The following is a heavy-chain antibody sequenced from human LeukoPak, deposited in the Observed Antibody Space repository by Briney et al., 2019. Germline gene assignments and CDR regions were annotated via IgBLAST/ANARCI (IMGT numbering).Heavy chain of an antibody. D-gene: IGHD3-10*01. CDR2: ISGSGGST. Sequence: GGSLRLSCAASGFTFSSYAMSWVRQAPGKGLEWVSAISGSGGSTYYADPVKGRFTISRDNSKNTLYLQMNSLRAEDTAVYYCAKGGTMVRGTLGYWGQGTLVTVSS. CDR3: AKGGTMVRGTLGY. J-gene: IGHJ4*02. V-gene: IGHV3-23*01. CDR1: GFTFSSYA.